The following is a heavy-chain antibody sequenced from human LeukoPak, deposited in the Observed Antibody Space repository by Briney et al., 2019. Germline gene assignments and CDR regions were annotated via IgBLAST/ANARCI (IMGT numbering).Heavy chain of an antibody. CDR3: ARVGGPRYGSGSYYTENDY. D-gene: IGHD3-10*01. J-gene: IGHJ4*02. CDR2: ISAYNGNT. V-gene: IGHV1-18*04. Sequence: SVKVSCKASGYTFTGNYMHWVRQAPGQGLEWMGWISAYNGNTNYTQKLQGRVTMTTDTSTSTAYMELRSLRSEDTAVYYCARVGGPRYGSGSYYTENDYWGQGTLVTVSS. CDR1: GYTFTGNY.